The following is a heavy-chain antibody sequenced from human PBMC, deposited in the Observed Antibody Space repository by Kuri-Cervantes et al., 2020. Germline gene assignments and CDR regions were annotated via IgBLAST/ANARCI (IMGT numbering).Heavy chain of an antibody. CDR2: IRYDGSNK. CDR3: ANSVPDNTVFGVVITPYFDY. CDR1: GFTFSDFW. J-gene: IGHJ4*02. V-gene: IGHV3-30*02. D-gene: IGHD3-3*01. Sequence: GGSLRLSCAASGFTFSDFWMQWVRQAPGKGLEWVAFIRYDGSNKYYADSVKGRFTISRDNSKNTLYLQMNSLRAEDTAVYYCANSVPDNTVFGVVITPYFDYWGQGTLVTVSS.